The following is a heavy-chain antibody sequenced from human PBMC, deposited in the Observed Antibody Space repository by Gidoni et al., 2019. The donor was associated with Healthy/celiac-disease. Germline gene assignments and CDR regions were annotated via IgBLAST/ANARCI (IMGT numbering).Heavy chain of an antibody. CDR3: ARIRSGSYLGAFDY. CDR2: IDWDDDK. Sequence: QVTLRESGPALVKPTQTLTLTCTFSGFSLSTSGMCVSWIRQPPGKALEWLALIDWDDDKYYSTSLKTRLTISKDTSKNQVVLTMTNMDPVDTATYYCARIRSGSYLGAFDYWGQGTLVTVSS. V-gene: IGHV2-70*01. D-gene: IGHD1-26*01. J-gene: IGHJ4*02. CDR1: GFSLSTSGMC.